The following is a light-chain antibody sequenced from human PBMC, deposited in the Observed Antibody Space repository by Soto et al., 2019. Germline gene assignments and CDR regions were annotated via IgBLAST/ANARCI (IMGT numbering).Light chain of an antibody. Sequence: EIVLTQSPATLSLSPVERAKLSCIASQSVSSYLGWYQQKPGQAPRLLIYGASTRATGIPARFSGSGSGTEFTLTISSLQSEDFAVYYCQQYNNWPPITFGQGTRLEIK. CDR3: QQYNNWPPIT. J-gene: IGKJ5*01. CDR2: GAS. CDR1: QSVSSY. V-gene: IGKV3-15*01.